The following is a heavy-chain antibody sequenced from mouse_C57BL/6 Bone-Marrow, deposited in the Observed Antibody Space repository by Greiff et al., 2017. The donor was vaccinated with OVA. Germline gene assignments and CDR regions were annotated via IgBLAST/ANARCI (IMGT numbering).Heavy chain of an antibody. D-gene: IGHD2-5*01. V-gene: IGHV5-6*01. CDR3: ARHVSNYVVFYYAMDY. J-gene: IGHJ4*01. Sequence: EVKVVESGGDLVKPGGSLKLSCAASGFTFSSYGMSWVRQTPDKRLEWVATISSGGSYTYYPDSVKGRFTISRDNAKNTLYLQMSSLKSEDTAMYYCARHVSNYVVFYYAMDYWGQGTSVTVSS. CDR1: GFTFSSYG. CDR2: ISSGGSYT.